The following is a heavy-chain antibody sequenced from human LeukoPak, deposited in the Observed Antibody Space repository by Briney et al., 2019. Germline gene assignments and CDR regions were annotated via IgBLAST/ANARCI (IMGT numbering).Heavy chain of an antibody. V-gene: IGHV4-59*08. Sequence: SETLSLTCTVSGGSISSYYWSWIRQPPGKGLEWIGYIYYSGSTNYNPSLKSRVTISVDTSKNQFSLKLSSVTAADTAVYYCASRSITGLFDYWGQGTLVTVSS. CDR1: GGSISSYY. CDR2: IYYSGST. D-gene: IGHD1-20*01. CDR3: ASRSITGLFDY. J-gene: IGHJ4*02.